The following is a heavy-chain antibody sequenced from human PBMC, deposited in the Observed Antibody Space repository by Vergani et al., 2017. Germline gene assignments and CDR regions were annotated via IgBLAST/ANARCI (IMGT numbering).Heavy chain of an antibody. J-gene: IGHJ4*02. Sequence: QVQLVQSGAEVKKPGSSVKVSCKASGGTFSSYAISWVRQAPGQGLEWMGRIIPIFGTANYAQKFQGRVTITADESTRTAYMELSSLRSEDTAVYYCARDDNWNGGYYFDYWGQGTLVTVSS. D-gene: IGHD1-20*01. V-gene: IGHV1-69*18. CDR2: IIPIFGTA. CDR1: GGTFSSYA. CDR3: ARDDNWNGGYYFDY.